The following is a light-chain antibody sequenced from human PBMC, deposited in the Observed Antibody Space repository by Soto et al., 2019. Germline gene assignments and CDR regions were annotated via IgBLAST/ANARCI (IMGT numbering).Light chain of an antibody. CDR1: QSISSS. CDR2: DAS. CDR3: QQYNSYPWT. Sequence: DIQMTQSPSTLSASVVDRVTITCRASQSISSSLAWYQQKPGKAPKLLIYDASSLESGVPSRFSGSGSGTEFTLTITSLQPDDFATYYCQQYNSYPWTFGQGTKVDI. V-gene: IGKV1-5*01. J-gene: IGKJ1*01.